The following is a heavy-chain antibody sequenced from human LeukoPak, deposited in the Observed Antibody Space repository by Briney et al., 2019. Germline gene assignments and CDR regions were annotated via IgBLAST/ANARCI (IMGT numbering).Heavy chain of an antibody. CDR2: MNPNSGGT. CDR3: ARTERSSCPTY. J-gene: IGHJ4*02. D-gene: IGHD3-3*01. V-gene: IGHV1-2*02. Sequence: ASVKVSCKASGYTFTDYYMHWVRQAPGQGLEWMGWMNPNSGGTNYAQKFQGRVTMTRDTSINTAYMELSRLRSDDTAMYYCARTERSSCPTYWGQGTLVTVSS. CDR1: GYTFTDYY.